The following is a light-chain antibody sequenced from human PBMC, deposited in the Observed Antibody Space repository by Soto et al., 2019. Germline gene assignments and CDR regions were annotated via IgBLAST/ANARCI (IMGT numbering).Light chain of an antibody. CDR2: AAS. J-gene: IGKJ2*01. CDR1: QSISSY. Sequence: DIQMTQSPSSLSASVGDRVTITCRASQSISSYLNWYQQKPGKAPKLLIYAASSLQSGVPSRFIGSGSATHFTLIISSLQPEDFATYYCQQSYSTPPYTSGHGTKLEIK. V-gene: IGKV1-39*01. CDR3: QQSYSTPPYT.